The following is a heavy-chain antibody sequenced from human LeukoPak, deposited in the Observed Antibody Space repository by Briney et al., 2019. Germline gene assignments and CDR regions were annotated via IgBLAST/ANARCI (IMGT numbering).Heavy chain of an antibody. CDR2: ILPIFGTA. D-gene: IGHD6-13*01. CDR3: ARGWYSSSWYYFDY. J-gene: IGHJ4*02. Sequence: GTFSSYAXXXXGQAGXQGGXXXXVILPIFGTANYAQKFQGRVTITADESTSTAYMELSRLRSDDTAVYYCARGWYSSSWYYFDYWGQGTLVTVSS. CDR1: GTFSSYA. V-gene: IGHV1-69*01.